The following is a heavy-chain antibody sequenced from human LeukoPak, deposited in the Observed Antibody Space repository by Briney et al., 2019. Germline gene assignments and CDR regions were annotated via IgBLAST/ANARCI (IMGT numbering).Heavy chain of an antibody. V-gene: IGHV1-69*04. CDR3: ARDKVDTAMVGYYGMDV. D-gene: IGHD5-18*01. CDR1: GGTFSSYA. J-gene: IGHJ6*02. Sequence: SVKVSCKASGGTFSSYAISWVRQAPGQGLEWMGRIIPILGIANYAQKFQGRVTITADKSTSTAYMELSSLRSEDTAVYYCARDKVDTAMVGYYGMDVWGQGTTVTVS. CDR2: IIPILGIA.